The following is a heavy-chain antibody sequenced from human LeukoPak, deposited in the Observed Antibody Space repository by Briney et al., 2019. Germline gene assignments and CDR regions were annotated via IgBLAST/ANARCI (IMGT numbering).Heavy chain of an antibody. J-gene: IGHJ4*02. V-gene: IGHV4-59*01. D-gene: IGHD1-14*01. Sequence: SETLSLTCTVSGGSISSYYWSWIRQPPGRGLEWIGYIYYSGSTNYNPSLKSRVTISVDTSKNQFSLKLSSVTAADTAVYYCARENRGVPDYWGQETLVTVSS. CDR1: GGSISSYY. CDR3: ARENRGVPDY. CDR2: IYYSGST.